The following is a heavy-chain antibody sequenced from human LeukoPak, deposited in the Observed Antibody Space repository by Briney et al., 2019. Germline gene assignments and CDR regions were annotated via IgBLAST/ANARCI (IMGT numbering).Heavy chain of an antibody. CDR3: ARGRWELRGWFDP. Sequence: PGGSLRLSCAASGFTFSSYAMSWVRQAPGKGLEWVSYISSSSSTIYYADSVKGRFTISRDNAKNSLYLQMNSLRAEDTAVYYCARGRWELRGWFDPWGQGTLVTVSS. CDR1: GFTFSSYA. D-gene: IGHD1-26*01. V-gene: IGHV3-48*04. CDR2: ISSSSSTI. J-gene: IGHJ5*02.